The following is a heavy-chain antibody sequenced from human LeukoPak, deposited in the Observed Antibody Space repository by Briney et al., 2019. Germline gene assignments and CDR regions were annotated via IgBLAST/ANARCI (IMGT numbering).Heavy chain of an antibody. J-gene: IGHJ3*02. D-gene: IGHD3-22*01. Sequence: PGGSLGLSCAASGFTFSSYDMHWVRQATGKGLEWVSGIGTTGDTYYPGSVKGRFTISRENAKNSLYLQVNSLRAGDTAVYYCARGLYYYDSSGYYGDTFDIWGQGTMVTVSS. CDR2: IGTTGDT. CDR3: ARGLYYYDSSGYYGDTFDI. V-gene: IGHV3-13*04. CDR1: GFTFSSYD.